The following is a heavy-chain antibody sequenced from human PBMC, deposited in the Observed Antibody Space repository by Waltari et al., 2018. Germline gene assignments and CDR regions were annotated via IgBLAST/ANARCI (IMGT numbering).Heavy chain of an antibody. CDR1: GFTFTSYT. J-gene: IGHJ6*02. D-gene: IGHD4-17*01. V-gene: IGHV3-21*01. CDR3: ARVVDYGDLYLYFYGLDV. CDR2: ISSNGRYI. Sequence: EVQLVESGGGLVRPGGSLRLSCSASGFTFTSYTMHWVRQAPGKGLEWVSSISSNGRYIYYAESVKGRFTISRDNAKNSLYLQLTSLRAEDTAVYYCARVVDYGDLYLYFYGLDVWGQGTTVAVSS.